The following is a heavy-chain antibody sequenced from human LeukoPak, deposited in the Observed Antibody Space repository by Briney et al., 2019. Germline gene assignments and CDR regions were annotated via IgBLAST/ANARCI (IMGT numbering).Heavy chain of an antibody. CDR1: GYTLTELS. J-gene: IGHJ6*02. D-gene: IGHD6-19*01. Sequence: ASVKPSCKVSGYTLTELSMHWVRQAPGKGLEWMGGFDPEDGETIYAQKFQGRVTMTEDTSTDTAYMELSSLRSEDTAVYYCATAEAVAGNYYYGMDVWGQGTTVTVSS. V-gene: IGHV1-24*01. CDR2: FDPEDGET. CDR3: ATAEAVAGNYYYGMDV.